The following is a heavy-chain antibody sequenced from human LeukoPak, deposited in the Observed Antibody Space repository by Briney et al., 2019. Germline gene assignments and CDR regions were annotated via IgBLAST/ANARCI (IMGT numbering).Heavy chain of an antibody. CDR1: GGSFSGYY. CDR3: ARGRGYNFNWFDP. Sequence: SETLSLTCAVYGGSFSGYYWGWIRQPPGKGLEWIGEINHSGSTNYNPSLKSRVTISVDTSKNQFSLKLSSVTAADTAVYYCARGRGYNFNWFDPWGQGTLVTVSS. CDR2: INHSGST. J-gene: IGHJ5*02. V-gene: IGHV4-34*01. D-gene: IGHD1-20*01.